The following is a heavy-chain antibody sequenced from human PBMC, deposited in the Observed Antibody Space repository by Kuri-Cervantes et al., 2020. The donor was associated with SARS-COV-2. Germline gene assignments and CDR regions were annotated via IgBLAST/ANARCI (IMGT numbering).Heavy chain of an antibody. D-gene: IGHD2-2*01. CDR3: ARGRRTVVVPAARYNWFDP. Sequence: GESLKISCAASGFTFSSYDMHWVRQATGKGLEWVSAIGTAGDTYYPGSVKGRFTISRENAKNSLYLQMNSLRAGDTAVYYCARGRRTVVVPAARYNWFDPWGQGTLVTVSS. J-gene: IGHJ5*02. CDR2: IGTAGDT. V-gene: IGHV3-13*01. CDR1: GFTFSSYD.